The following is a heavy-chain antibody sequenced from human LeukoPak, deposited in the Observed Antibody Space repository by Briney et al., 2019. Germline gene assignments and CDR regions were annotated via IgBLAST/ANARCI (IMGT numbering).Heavy chain of an antibody. V-gene: IGHV4-59*01. CDR3: ARSYDTNFDY. CDR1: GGSISSYY. CDR2: IYYSGST. J-gene: IGHJ4*02. D-gene: IGHD3-3*01. Sequence: SETLSLTCTVSGGSISSYYWSWIRQPPGKGLEWIGYIYYSGSTSYNPSLKSRVTISVDRSKNQFSLKLSSVAAADTAVYYCARSYDTNFDYWGQGTLVTVSS.